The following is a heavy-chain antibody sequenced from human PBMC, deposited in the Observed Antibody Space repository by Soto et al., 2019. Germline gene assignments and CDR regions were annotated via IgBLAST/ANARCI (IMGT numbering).Heavy chain of an antibody. CDR1: GGSISSSNW. V-gene: IGHV4-4*02. J-gene: IGHJ4*02. D-gene: IGHD6-13*01. CDR3: ARARPTAAGTVDY. Sequence: SETLSLTCAVSGGSISSSNWWRWVRQPPGKGLECIGEIYHSGSTNYNPSLKRRVTISVDKSKNQFSLKLSSVTAADTAVYSCARARPTAAGTVDYWGQGTLVTVSS. CDR2: IYHSGST.